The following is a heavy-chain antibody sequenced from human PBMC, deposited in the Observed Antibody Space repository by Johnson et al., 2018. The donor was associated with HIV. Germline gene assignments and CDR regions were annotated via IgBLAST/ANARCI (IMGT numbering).Heavy chain of an antibody. J-gene: IGHJ3*01. CDR2: IYGGGST. CDR3: ARGRGGYYTFDV. D-gene: IGHD1-26*01. CDR1: GFTVSSNY. Sequence: VQLVESGGGVVQPGKSLRLSCAASGFTVSSNYMSWVRQAPGKGLEWVSVIYGGGSTDYGDSVQGRFTISRDNSKNTVYLQMNSLRAEDTAVYYCARGRGGYYTFDVWGQGTMVTVSS. V-gene: IGHV3-53*01.